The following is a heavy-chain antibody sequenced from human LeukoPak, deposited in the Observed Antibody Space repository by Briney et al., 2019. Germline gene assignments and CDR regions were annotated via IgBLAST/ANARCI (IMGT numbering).Heavy chain of an antibody. J-gene: IGHJ4*02. CDR2: INPNSGGT. D-gene: IGHD3-16*01. Sequence: ASVKVSCKASGYTFTAYYRHWVRQPPGQGLEWMGWINPNSGGTNYAQKFQGRVTMTRDTSIGTVYMELSSLRSDDTAVYYCASGASAFDYWGQGTLVTVSS. CDR1: GYTFTAYY. V-gene: IGHV1-2*02. CDR3: ASGASAFDY.